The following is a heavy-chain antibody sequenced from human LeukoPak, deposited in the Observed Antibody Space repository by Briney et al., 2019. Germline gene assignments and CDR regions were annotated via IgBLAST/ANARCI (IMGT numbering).Heavy chain of an antibody. CDR2: ISNNGEDT. V-gene: IGHV3-64*02. D-gene: IGHD6-19*01. J-gene: IGHJ4*02. CDR1: GFTFITYA. CDR3: VRGGGVVAGTYDY. Sequence: GGSLRLSCAASGFTFITYAFHWVRQAPGKGLEYVSAISNNGEDTYYADSVKGRFTISRDNSKNTLYLQTGSLRAEDMAVYYCVRGGGVVAGTYDYWGQGTLVTVSS.